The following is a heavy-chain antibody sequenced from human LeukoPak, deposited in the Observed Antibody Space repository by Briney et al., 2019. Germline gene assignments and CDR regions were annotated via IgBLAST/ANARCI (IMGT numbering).Heavy chain of an antibody. Sequence: PGRSLRLSCAASGFTFSSYGMHWVRQAPGKGLEWVAVIWYDGSNKYYADSVKGRFTISRDNSKNTLYLQMNSLRAEDTAVYYCARGKGYYDSSGYWFDYWGQGTLVTVSS. CDR2: IWYDGSNK. CDR3: ARGKGYYDSSGYWFDY. CDR1: GFTFSSYG. D-gene: IGHD3-22*01. V-gene: IGHV3-33*01. J-gene: IGHJ4*02.